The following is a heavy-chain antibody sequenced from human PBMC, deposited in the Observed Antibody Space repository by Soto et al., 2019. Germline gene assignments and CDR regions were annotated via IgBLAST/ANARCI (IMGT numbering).Heavy chain of an antibody. CDR2: IDPSGGST. CDR3: ARDLTGGPTYYDFWSGYSPVDY. D-gene: IGHD3-3*01. CDR1: GYNFTSYY. V-gene: IGHV1-46*03. J-gene: IGHJ4*02. Sequence: QVQLVQSGAEVKKPGASVKVSCKASGYNFTSYYMHWVRQAPGQGLEWMGIIDPSGGSTSYAQKFQGRVSMTRDTSTSTVYMVLSSLRSEDTAMYYCARDLTGGPTYYDFWSGYSPVDYWGLGTLVTVSS.